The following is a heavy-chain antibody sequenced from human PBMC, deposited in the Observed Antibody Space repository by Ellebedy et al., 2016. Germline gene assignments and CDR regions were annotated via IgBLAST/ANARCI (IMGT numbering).Heavy chain of an antibody. J-gene: IGHJ3*02. CDR3: ARAGAVIHGDHDAFDM. D-gene: IGHD3-10*01. CDR2: IKQDGSEK. Sequence: GESLKISCEASRFTFTYFWMTWVRQAPGKGLEWVANIKQDGSEKYYVDSVKGRFTISRDNAKNSLYLQMNYVRAEDTAVYYCARAGAVIHGDHDAFDMWGQGTMVTVSS. V-gene: IGHV3-7*03. CDR1: RFTFTYFW.